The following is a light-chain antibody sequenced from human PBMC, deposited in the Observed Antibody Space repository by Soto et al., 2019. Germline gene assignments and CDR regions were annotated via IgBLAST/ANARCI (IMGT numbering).Light chain of an antibody. CDR1: QDIRNF. V-gene: IGKV1-27*01. CDR2: AAS. Sequence: DIPMTQSPTSLSESVGDRVTITCRASQDIRNFVAWYQQKPGKAPKLLIYAASTLQSGVPSRFSGSGSGTDFTLTINSLQPEDVATYSCQKYSSVPVFGPGTKVEIK. CDR3: QKYSSVPV. J-gene: IGKJ3*01.